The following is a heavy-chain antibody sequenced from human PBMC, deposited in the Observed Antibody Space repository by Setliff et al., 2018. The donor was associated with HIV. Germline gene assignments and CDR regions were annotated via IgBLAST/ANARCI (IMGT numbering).Heavy chain of an antibody. Sequence: ASVKVSCKASGYPCSTYDFNWVRQAAGRGLEWMGWMSPKNNGSGFAQKFQARLTMTWNTSTNTAYMELRSLTSDDTAVYYCARGRYTSRIDVWGQGTTVTVSS. CDR1: GYPCSTYD. CDR2: MSPKNNGS. V-gene: IGHV1-8*01. J-gene: IGHJ6*02. CDR3: ARGRYTSRIDV. D-gene: IGHD5-18*01.